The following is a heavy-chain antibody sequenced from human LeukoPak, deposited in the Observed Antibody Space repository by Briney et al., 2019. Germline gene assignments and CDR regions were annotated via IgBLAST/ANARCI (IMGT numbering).Heavy chain of an antibody. Sequence: GGSLRLSCAASGFTLSSYWMSWVRQAPGKGLEWVANIKQDGSEKYYVDSVKGRFTISRDNAKNSLYLQMNSLRAEDTAVYYCARGPDTMAGTFDYWGQGTLVTVSS. D-gene: IGHD5-24*01. J-gene: IGHJ4*02. V-gene: IGHV3-7*05. CDR1: GFTLSSYW. CDR3: ARGPDTMAGTFDY. CDR2: IKQDGSEK.